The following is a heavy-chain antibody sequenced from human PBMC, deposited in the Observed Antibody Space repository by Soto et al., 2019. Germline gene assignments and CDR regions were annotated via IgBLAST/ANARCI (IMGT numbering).Heavy chain of an antibody. D-gene: IGHD1-20*01. CDR3: AREGGPTGITGTTDYGMDV. Sequence: ASVKVSCKASGYTFTSYYMHWVRQAPGQGLEWMGIINPSGGSTSYAQKFQGRVTMTRDTSTGTVYMELSSLRSEDTAVYYCAREGGPTGITGTTDYGMDVWGQGTTVTVSS. CDR1: GYTFTSYY. CDR2: INPSGGST. J-gene: IGHJ6*02. V-gene: IGHV1-46*03.